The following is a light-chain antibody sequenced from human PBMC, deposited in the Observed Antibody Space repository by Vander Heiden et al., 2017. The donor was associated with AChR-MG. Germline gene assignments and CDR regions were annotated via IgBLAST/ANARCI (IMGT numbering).Light chain of an antibody. CDR1: KIGSKS. CDR2: YDS. CDR3: QVWDSSSDHPNWV. J-gene: IGLJ3*02. Sequence: SYVLTQPPSVSVAPGKTARITCGGNKIGSKSVHWYQQKPGQAPVLVIYYDSDRPSGIPERFSGSNSGNTATLTISRVEAGDEADYYCQVWDSSSDHPNWVFGGGTKLTVL. V-gene: IGLV3-21*04.